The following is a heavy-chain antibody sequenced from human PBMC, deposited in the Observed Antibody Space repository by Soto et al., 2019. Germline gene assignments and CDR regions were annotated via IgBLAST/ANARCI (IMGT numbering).Heavy chain of an antibody. CDR3: ARVKPHGGTSCEKWFDP. CDR1: GYTFTSYG. V-gene: IGHV1-18*01. J-gene: IGHJ5*02. D-gene: IGHD2-2*01. Sequence: QVQLVQSGAEVKKPGASVKVSCKASGYTFTSYGISWVRQAPGQGLEWMGWISAYNGNTNYAQKLQGRVTMTTDTSTSTAYMELRSLRSDDTAVYYCARVKPHGGTSCEKWFDPWGQGTLVTVSS. CDR2: ISAYNGNT.